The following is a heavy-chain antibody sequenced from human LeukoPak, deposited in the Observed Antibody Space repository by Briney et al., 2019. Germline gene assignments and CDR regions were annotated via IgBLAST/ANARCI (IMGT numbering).Heavy chain of an antibody. J-gene: IGHJ4*02. V-gene: IGHV4-4*07. CDR2: FYTSGST. D-gene: IGHD3-16*02. CDR1: GGSTSSYY. Sequence: PSETLSLTCTVSGGSTSSYYWSWIRQPAGKGLEWIGRFYTSGSTNYNPSLKSRVTMSVDTSKNQFSLKLSSVTAADTAVYYCARYIIQFGGVIAPIDYWGQGTLVTVSS. CDR3: ARYIIQFGGVIAPIDY.